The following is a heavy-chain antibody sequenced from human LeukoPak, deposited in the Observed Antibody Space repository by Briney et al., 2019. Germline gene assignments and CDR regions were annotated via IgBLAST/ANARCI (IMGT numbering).Heavy chain of an antibody. D-gene: IGHD6-19*01. CDR3: ASLENRSGREY. CDR2: IHTNGSA. Sequence: SETLSLTCTVSGGSIGRGSYYWTWIRQPAGKGLEWIGRIHTNGSADYGPSLKSRVMISLDTSKKQFSLKLSSVTAADTAVYYCASLENRSGREYWGQGTLVTVSS. J-gene: IGHJ4*02. CDR1: GGSIGRGSYY. V-gene: IGHV4-61*02.